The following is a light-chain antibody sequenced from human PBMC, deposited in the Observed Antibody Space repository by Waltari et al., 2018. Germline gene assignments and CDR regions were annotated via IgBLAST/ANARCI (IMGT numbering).Light chain of an antibody. Sequence: DIQMTQSPSSLSASVGDRVTITCRASQSISNYLNWYQQKPGKAPKLLIYAASTLQSGAPSRFSGSGSGTDFTLTISSLQPEDFATYYCQQSYNTPPLGPGTKVEI. V-gene: IGKV1-39*01. CDR1: QSISNY. CDR3: QQSYNTPP. CDR2: AAS. J-gene: IGKJ3*01.